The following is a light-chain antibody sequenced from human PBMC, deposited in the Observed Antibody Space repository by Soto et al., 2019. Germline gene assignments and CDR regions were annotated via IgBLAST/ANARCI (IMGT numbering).Light chain of an antibody. Sequence: DIQMTQSPSSLSASVGDRVTITCRASQTISSYLNWYQQKPGKAPKLLIYAASRLQSGVPSGVNGSGSGTDFTLTISSLQPEDFATYYCHQSYSTPRTFGQRTKVEIK. V-gene: IGKV1-39*01. CDR3: HQSYSTPRT. CDR2: AAS. CDR1: QTISSY. J-gene: IGKJ1*01.